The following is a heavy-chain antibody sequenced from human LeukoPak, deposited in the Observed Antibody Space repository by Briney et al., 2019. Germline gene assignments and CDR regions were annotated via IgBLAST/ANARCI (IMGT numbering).Heavy chain of an antibody. V-gene: IGHV4-39*01. CDR1: GGSISSSSYY. CDR3: ARLLGDFWSGYQTIRYYFDY. D-gene: IGHD3-3*01. J-gene: IGHJ4*02. Sequence: SETLSPTCTVSGGSISSSSYYWGWIRQPPGKGLEWIGSIYYSGSTYYNPSLKSRVTISVDTSKNQFSLKLSSVTAADTAVYYCARLLGDFWSGYQTIRYYFDYWGQGTLVTVSS. CDR2: IYYSGST.